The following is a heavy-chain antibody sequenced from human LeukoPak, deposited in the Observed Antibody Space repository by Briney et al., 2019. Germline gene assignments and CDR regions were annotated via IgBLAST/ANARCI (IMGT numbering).Heavy chain of an antibody. Sequence: PSETLSLTCTVSGGSISSYYWSWIRQPPGKGLEWIGYIYYSGTTSYNPSLGSRISISVDTSNNQFSLKLSSVTATDTAVYYCARHFLAGRPGGRFDPWGQATLVTVSS. CDR3: ARHFLAGRPGGRFDP. CDR2: IYYSGTT. J-gene: IGHJ5*02. D-gene: IGHD6-6*01. CDR1: GGSISSYY. V-gene: IGHV4-59*08.